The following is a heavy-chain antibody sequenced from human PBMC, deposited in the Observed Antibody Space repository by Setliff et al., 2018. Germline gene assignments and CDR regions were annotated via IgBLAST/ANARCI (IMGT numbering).Heavy chain of an antibody. J-gene: IGHJ4*02. D-gene: IGHD3-3*01. Sequence: SETLSLTCTVSGGSVSSSSYYWGWIRQPPGKGLEWIGSIYYSGSTYYNPSLKSRVTISVDTSKNQFSLKLSSVTAADTAVYYCARRETYYNFWSGYYAYWGQGTLVTV. V-gene: IGHV4-39*07. CDR1: GGSVSSSSYY. CDR2: IYYSGST. CDR3: ARRETYYNFWSGYYAY.